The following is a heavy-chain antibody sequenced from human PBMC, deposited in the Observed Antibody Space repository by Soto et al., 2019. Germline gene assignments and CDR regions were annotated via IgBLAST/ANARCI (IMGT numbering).Heavy chain of an antibody. J-gene: IGHJ6*02. CDR3: AGGGTYYYYYGMDV. V-gene: IGHV3-48*03. D-gene: IGHD2-15*01. Sequence: PGKGLEWVSYISSSGSTIYYADSVKGRFTISRDNAKNSLYLQMNSLRAEDTAVYYCAGGGTYYYYYGMDVWGQGTTVTVSS. CDR2: ISSSGSTI.